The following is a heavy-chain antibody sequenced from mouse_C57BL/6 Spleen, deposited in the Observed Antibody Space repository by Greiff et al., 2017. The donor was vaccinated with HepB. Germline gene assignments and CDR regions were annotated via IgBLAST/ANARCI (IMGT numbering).Heavy chain of an antibody. V-gene: IGHV5-9-1*02. D-gene: IGHD1-1*01. CDR2: ISSGGDYI. J-gene: IGHJ3*01. CDR1: GFTFSSYA. Sequence: EVQLVESGEGLVKPGGSLKLSCAASGFTFSSYAMSWVRQTPEKRLEWVAYISSGGDYIYYADTVKGRFTISRDNARNTLYLQMSSLKSEDTAMYSCTRDPIITTVVAPFAYWGQGTLVTVSA. CDR3: TRDPIITTVVAPFAY.